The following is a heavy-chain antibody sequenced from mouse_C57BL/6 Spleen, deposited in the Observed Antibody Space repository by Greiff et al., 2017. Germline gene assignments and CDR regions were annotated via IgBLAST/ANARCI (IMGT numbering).Heavy chain of an antibody. D-gene: IGHD1-1*01. CDR2: IDPSDSYT. CDR1: GYTFTSYW. CDR3: SRSDGNAMDY. Sequence: VPLQQPGAELVMPGASVKLSCTASGYTFTSYWMHWVKQRPGQGLEWIGEIDPSDSYTNYNQKFKGKSTLTVDKSSSTAYMQLSSLTSEDSAVYYCSRSDGNAMDYWGQGTSVTVSS. V-gene: IGHV1-69*01. J-gene: IGHJ4*01.